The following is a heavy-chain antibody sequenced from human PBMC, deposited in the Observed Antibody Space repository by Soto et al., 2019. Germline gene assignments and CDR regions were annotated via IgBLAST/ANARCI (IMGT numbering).Heavy chain of an antibody. CDR3: ARGGPGDAYYYMDV. CDR1: GYTFAGYY. J-gene: IGHJ6*03. V-gene: IGHV1-2*04. Sequence: ASVKVSCKASGYTFAGYYMHWVRQAPGQGLEWMGWINPNSGGTNYAQKFQGWVTMTRDTSISTAYMELSRLRSDDTAVYYCARGGPGDAYYYMDVWAKGTTVTVSS. CDR2: INPNSGGT. D-gene: IGHD1-26*01.